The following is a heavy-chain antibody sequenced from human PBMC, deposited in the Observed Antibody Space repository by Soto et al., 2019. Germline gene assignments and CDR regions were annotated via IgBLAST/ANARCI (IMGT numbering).Heavy chain of an antibody. D-gene: IGHD5-18*01. J-gene: IGHJ5*02. CDR1: GYTFTNND. Sequence: QVQLVQSGAEVKKPGASVKVSCKASGYTFTNNDVSWVRQATGQGLEWMGWMNPGSGDTGYAQKFHGGVTMTRDISIATAYMELNSLTSEDTAIYYCARMESFGWLNWFGPWGQGTLVTVSS. CDR2: MNPGSGDT. V-gene: IGHV1-8*02. CDR3: ARMESFGWLNWFGP.